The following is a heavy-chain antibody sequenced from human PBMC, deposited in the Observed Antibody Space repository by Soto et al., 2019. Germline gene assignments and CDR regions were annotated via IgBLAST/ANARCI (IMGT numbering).Heavy chain of an antibody. Sequence: ASVKVSCKASGYTFTSYYMHWVRQAPGQGLEWMGIINPGGGSTSYAQKFQGRVTMTRDTSTSTVYMELSSLRSEDTAVYYCARVGGSKETTPHDAFDIWGQGTMVTVSS. J-gene: IGHJ3*02. D-gene: IGHD1-1*01. CDR2: INPGGGST. V-gene: IGHV1-46*01. CDR1: GYTFTSYY. CDR3: ARVGGSKETTPHDAFDI.